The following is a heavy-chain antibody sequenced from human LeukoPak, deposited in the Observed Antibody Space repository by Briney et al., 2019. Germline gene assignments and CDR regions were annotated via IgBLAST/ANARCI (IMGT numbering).Heavy chain of an antibody. CDR2: INHSGST. D-gene: IGHD6-13*01. CDR3: ARGKKYSSSHGWFGP. V-gene: IGHV4-34*01. Sequence: SETLSLTCAVYGGSFSGYYWSWIRQPPGKGLEWIGEINHSGSTNYNPSLKSRATISVDTSKNQFSLKLSSVTAADTAVYYCARGKKYSSSHGWFGPWGQGTLVTVSS. CDR1: GGSFSGYY. J-gene: IGHJ5*02.